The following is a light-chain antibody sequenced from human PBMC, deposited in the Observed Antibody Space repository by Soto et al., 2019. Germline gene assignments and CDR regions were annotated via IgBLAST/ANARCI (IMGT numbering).Light chain of an antibody. CDR1: SSDVGSYNL. CDR3: CSYAGSSTF. V-gene: IGLV2-23*03. Sequence: QSALTQPASVSGSPGQSITISCTGTSSDVGSYNLVSWYQQHPGKAPKLMIYEGSKRPLGVSNRFSGSKSGNTASLTISGLQAEDEADYYCCSYAGSSTFFGTGTKPPS. J-gene: IGLJ1*01. CDR2: EGS.